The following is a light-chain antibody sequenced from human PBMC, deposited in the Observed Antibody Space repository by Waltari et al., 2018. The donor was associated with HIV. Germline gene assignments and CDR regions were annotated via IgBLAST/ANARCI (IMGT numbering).Light chain of an antibody. Sequence: SYELTQPPSVSVSQGQTASITCSGDKLEDKYVCWYQQKPGQSPVLVIYQDSKRPSGIPERFSGANSGNTATLTISGTQAMDEADYYCQAWDSSSWVFGGGTKLTVL. J-gene: IGLJ3*02. CDR2: QDS. CDR3: QAWDSSSWV. V-gene: IGLV3-1*01. CDR1: KLEDKY.